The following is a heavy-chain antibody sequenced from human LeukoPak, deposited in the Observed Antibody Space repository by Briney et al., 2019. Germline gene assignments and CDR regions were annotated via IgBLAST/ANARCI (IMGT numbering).Heavy chain of an antibody. D-gene: IGHD2-15*01. J-gene: IGHJ3*02. CDR3: ARKGPGYCSGGTCYSRAFDI. V-gene: IGHV3-7*01. CDR1: GFTFSTDW. Sequence: GGSLRLSCAASGFTFSTDWMSWVRQAPGKGLEWVANIKEDGSETYYVDSVKGRFTIARDNAKNSLYLQMNSLRAEDTAVYYCARKGPGYCSGGTCYSRAFDIWGQGTMVTVSS. CDR2: IKEDGSET.